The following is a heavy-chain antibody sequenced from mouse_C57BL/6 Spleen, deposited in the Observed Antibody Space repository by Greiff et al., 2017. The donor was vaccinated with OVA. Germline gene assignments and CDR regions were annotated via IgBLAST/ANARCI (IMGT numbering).Heavy chain of an antibody. J-gene: IGHJ3*01. V-gene: IGHV1-26*01. D-gene: IGHD2-1*01. Sequence: EVQLQQSGPELVKPGASVKISCKASGYTFTDYYMNWVKQSHGKSLEWIGDINPNNGGTSYNQKFKGKATLTVDKSSSTAYMELRSLTSEDSAVYYCARGRGIYYGNYGFAYWGQGTLVTVSA. CDR1: GYTFTDYY. CDR3: ARGRGIYYGNYGFAY. CDR2: INPNNGGT.